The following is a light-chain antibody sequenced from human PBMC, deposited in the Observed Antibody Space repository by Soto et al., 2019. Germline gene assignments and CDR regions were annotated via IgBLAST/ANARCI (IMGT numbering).Light chain of an antibody. V-gene: IGKV3-11*01. Sequence: DIVMTQSPDSLAVSLGERATLSCRASQSVSSSYLAWYQQKPGQAPRLLIYDASDRATDIPARFRGTGSGTDFTLTISGLEPEDFAIYYCQQRSSWPPITFGQGTRLEIK. CDR2: DAS. CDR3: QQRSSWPPIT. CDR1: QSVSSSY. J-gene: IGKJ5*01.